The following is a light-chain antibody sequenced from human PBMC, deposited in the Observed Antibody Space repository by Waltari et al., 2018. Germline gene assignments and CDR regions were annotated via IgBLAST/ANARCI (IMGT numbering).Light chain of an antibody. J-gene: IGKJ2*01. V-gene: IGKV2-28*01. CDR3: MQALQIPRT. CDR1: LSLLHHNELNY. CDR2: LNS. Sequence: DIELTQYSLSLSVTPGEPASISFRFSLSLLHHNELNYLDWYLQRPGQSPQLLIYLNSNRASGVPDRFSVSGSGTDFTLKISRVEAEDVGVYYCMQALQIPRTFGQGTKLEIK.